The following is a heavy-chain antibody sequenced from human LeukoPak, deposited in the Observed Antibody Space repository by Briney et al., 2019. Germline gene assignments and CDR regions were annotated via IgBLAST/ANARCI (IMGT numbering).Heavy chain of an antibody. J-gene: IGHJ4*02. CDR1: GCSISSYY. CDR2: IYYSGST. D-gene: IGHD6-19*01. CDR3: ARHSRIAVAGNFDY. V-gene: IGHV4-59*08. Sequence: SETLSLTCTVSGCSISSYYLSWIRQPPGKGLEWIGDIYYSGSTNYNPSLKSRVTISVDTSKNQLSLQMSCLTAADTAVYYCARHSRIAVAGNFDYWGQGTLVTVSS.